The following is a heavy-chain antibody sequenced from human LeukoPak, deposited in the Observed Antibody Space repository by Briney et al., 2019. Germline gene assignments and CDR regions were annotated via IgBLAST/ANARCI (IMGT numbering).Heavy chain of an antibody. Sequence: PGGSLRLSCAASGFTFWTYWMGWVRQAPGKGLEWVANIKRDGSEKYYVDSVKGRFTISRDNAKNSLYLQMSSLRAEDTAVYYCARGKDWFDPWGQGTLVTVSS. CDR3: ARGKDWFDP. CDR1: GFTFWTYW. J-gene: IGHJ5*02. CDR2: IKRDGSEK. V-gene: IGHV3-7*01.